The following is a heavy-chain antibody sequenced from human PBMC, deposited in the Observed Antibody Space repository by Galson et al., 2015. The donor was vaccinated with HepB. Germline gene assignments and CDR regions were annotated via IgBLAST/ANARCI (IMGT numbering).Heavy chain of an antibody. Sequence: SLRLSCAAAGFTLSQYSMNWVRQAPGKGLEWVSCIGSSGKYLYYADSVKGRFTISRDSAKNSLFLQMDSLRAEDTAVYYCARSAGMATSGPPRGNYGLDVWGQGTTVTVSS. V-gene: IGHV3-21*01. J-gene: IGHJ6*02. CDR2: IGSSGKYL. CDR3: ARSAGMATSGPPRGNYGLDV. D-gene: IGHD5-24*01. CDR1: GFTLSQYS.